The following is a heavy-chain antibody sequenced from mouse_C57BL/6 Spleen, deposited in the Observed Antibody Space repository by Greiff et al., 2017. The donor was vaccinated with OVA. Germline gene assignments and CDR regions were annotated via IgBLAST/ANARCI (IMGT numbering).Heavy chain of an antibody. CDR2: IAPEDGET. CDR1: GFNIKDYY. J-gene: IGHJ3*01. D-gene: IGHD2-4*01. CDR3: ARQDYDGAWFAY. V-gene: IGHV14-2*01. Sequence: EVNLVESGAELVKPGASVKLSCTASGFNIKDYYMHWVKQRTEQGLEWIGRIAPEDGETKYAPKFQGKATITADTSSNTAYLQLSSLTSEDTAVYYCARQDYDGAWFAYWGQGTLVTVSA.